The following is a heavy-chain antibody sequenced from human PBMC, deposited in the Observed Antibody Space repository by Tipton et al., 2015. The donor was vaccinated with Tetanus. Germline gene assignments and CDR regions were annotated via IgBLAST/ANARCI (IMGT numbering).Heavy chain of an antibody. D-gene: IGHD3-3*01. J-gene: IGHJ4*02. Sequence: LRLSCTVSGGPINSGTYSWGWIRQPPGKGLEWIGSVYNSGGTYYNPSLKSRVTISVDTSKNQFSLKLSSVTAADTAVYYCARIYDFWGGYYSDHWGQGTLVTVSS. CDR3: ARIYDFWGGYYSDH. V-gene: IGHV4-39*01. CDR2: VYNSGGT. CDR1: GGPINSGTYS.